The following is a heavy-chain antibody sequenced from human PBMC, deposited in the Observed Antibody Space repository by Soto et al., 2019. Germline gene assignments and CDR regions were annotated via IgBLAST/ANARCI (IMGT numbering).Heavy chain of an antibody. V-gene: IGHV3-7*05. CDR1: GFTFSSYW. Sequence: EVQLVDSGGGLVQRGGSLRLSCAASGFTFSSYWMSWVRQAPGKGLEWVANIKQDGSEKYYVDSVKGRFTISRDNAKNSLYLQMNSLRAEDTAVYYCARETAAVEMAQPAGLFDYWGQGTLVTVSS. D-gene: IGHD2-2*01. J-gene: IGHJ4*02. CDR3: ARETAAVEMAQPAGLFDY. CDR2: IKQDGSEK.